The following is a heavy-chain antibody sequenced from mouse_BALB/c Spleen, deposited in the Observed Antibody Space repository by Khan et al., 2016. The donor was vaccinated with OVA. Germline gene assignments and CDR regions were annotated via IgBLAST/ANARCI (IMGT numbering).Heavy chain of an antibody. Sequence: QVQLKESGPGLVAPSQSLSITCTVTGFSLTSYAIHWIRQPPGKGLEWLGVIWAGGSTNYNSALMSRLSISKDNSKSQVLLKMNSRQTHDTAIYYCARNREPDYFDYWGQGTTLTVSS. CDR3: ARNREPDYFDY. J-gene: IGHJ2*01. CDR1: GFSLTSYA. V-gene: IGHV2-9*02. CDR2: IWAGGST.